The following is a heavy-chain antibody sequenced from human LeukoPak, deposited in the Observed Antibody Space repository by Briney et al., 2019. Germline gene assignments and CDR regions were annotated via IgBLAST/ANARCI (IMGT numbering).Heavy chain of an antibody. CDR3: AQRGRGAAAAFDY. Sequence: GGSLRLSCAASGFTFSSYAMSWVRQAPGKGLEWVSAISGSGGSTYYADSVKGWFTISRDNSKNTLYLQMNSLRAEDTAVYYCAQRGRGAAAAFDYWGQGTLVTVSS. D-gene: IGHD6-13*01. J-gene: IGHJ4*02. CDR1: GFTFSSYA. V-gene: IGHV3-23*01. CDR2: ISGSGGST.